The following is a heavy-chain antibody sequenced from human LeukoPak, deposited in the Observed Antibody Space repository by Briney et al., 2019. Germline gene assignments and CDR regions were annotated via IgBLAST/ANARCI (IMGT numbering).Heavy chain of an antibody. Sequence: GASVKVSCKASGYTFTGYYMRWVRQAPGQGLEWMGWINPNSGGTNYAQKFQGRVTMTRDTSISTAYMELSRLRSDDTAVYYCARGEVGATGYFDYWGQGTLVTVSS. CDR3: ARGEVGATGYFDY. V-gene: IGHV1-2*02. J-gene: IGHJ4*02. CDR1: GYTFTGYY. D-gene: IGHD1-26*01. CDR2: INPNSGGT.